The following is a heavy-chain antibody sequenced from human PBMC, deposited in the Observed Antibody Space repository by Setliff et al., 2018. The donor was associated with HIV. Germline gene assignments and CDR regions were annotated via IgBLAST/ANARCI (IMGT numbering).Heavy chain of an antibody. V-gene: IGHV3-23*01. D-gene: IGHD5-18*01. CDR3: AKGFRPVDTALVSGPTY. CDR1: GFTFSSYA. CDR2: ITSGGST. Sequence: GGSLRLSCAASGFTFSSYAMSWVRQTPEKGLEWVSMITSGGSTYYADSAKGRFIISRDNSQNTLYLQMNSLRADDTAIYYCAKGFRPVDTALVSGPTYWGQGIRVTVSS. J-gene: IGHJ4*02.